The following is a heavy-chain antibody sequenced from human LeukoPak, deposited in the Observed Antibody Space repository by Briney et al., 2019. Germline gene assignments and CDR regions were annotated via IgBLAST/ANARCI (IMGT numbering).Heavy chain of an antibody. CDR3: AKDAPTSYSSGWPIDY. CDR2: ISSSGSTI. D-gene: IGHD6-19*01. V-gene: IGHV3-48*03. CDR1: GFTFSSYE. Sequence: GGSLRLSCAASGFTFSSYEMNWVRQAPGKGLEWVSYISSSGSTIYYADSVKGRFTISRDNSKNTLYLQMNSLRAEDTAVYYCAKDAPTSYSSGWPIDYWGQGTLVTVSS. J-gene: IGHJ4*02.